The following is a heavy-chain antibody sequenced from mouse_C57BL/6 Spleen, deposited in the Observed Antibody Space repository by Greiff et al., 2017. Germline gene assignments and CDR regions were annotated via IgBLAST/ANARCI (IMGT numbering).Heavy chain of an antibody. CDR3: ARAGGSSYWGFAY. J-gene: IGHJ3*01. D-gene: IGHD1-1*01. CDR2: IYPSDSET. CDR1: GYTFTSYW. Sequence: QVQLQQPGAELVRPGSSVKLSCKASGYTFTSYWMDWVKQRPGQGLEWIGNIYPSDSETHYNQKFKDKATLTVDKSSSTAYMQLRSLTSEDSAVYYCARAGGSSYWGFAYWGQGTLVTVSA. V-gene: IGHV1-61*01.